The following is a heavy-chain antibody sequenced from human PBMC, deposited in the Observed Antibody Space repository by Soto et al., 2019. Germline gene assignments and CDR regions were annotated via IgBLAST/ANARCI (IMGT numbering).Heavy chain of an antibody. CDR2: ISTYSGDT. CDR3: ARHHGHTTSETWFDP. V-gene: IGHV1-18*01. D-gene: IGHD1-1*01. CDR1: GYTFFTYD. J-gene: IGHJ5*02. Sequence: QVHLVQSGVEVKTPGASVKVSCQSSGYTFFTYDISWVRQAPGQGLEWMGWISTYSGDTKYAQKFQGRVTMTTDTSTTTAYLELRSLRSDDTAVYYCARHHGHTTSETWFDPWGQGTLVTGSS.